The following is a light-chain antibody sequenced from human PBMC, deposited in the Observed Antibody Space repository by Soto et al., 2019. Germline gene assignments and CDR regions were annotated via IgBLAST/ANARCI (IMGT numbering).Light chain of an antibody. Sequence: EIVMTQSPATLSVSPGERVTLSCRASQSVSSNLAWYQYIPGQAPRLLIYAASTRATDIPARFSGSGSGTEFTLTISSLQSEDFAVYYRQQYNNWPPWTFGQGTKVDIK. CDR3: QQYNNWPPWT. V-gene: IGKV3-15*01. J-gene: IGKJ1*01. CDR1: QSVSSN. CDR2: AAS.